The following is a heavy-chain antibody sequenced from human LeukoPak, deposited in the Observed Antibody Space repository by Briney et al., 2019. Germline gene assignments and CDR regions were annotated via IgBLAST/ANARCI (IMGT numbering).Heavy chain of an antibody. Sequence: ASETLSLTCAVYGGSFSGYYWSWIRQPPGKGLEWIGEINHSGSTNYNPSLKSRVTISVDTSKNQFSLKLSPVTAADTAVYYCARGYSGSYLYWGEGTLVTVSS. CDR3: ARGYSGSYLY. D-gene: IGHD1-26*01. V-gene: IGHV4-34*01. J-gene: IGHJ4*02. CDR2: INHSGST. CDR1: GGSFSGYY.